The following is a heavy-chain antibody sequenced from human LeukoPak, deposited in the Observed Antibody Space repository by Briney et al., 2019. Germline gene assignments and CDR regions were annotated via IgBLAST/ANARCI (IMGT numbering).Heavy chain of an antibody. CDR1: GGSFSGYY. CDR2: INHSGST. Sequence: SETLSLTCAVYGGSFSGYYWSWIRQPPGKGLEWIGEINHSGSTNYNPSLKSRVTISVDMSKNQFSLKLSSVTAADTAVYYCASYLEWLSDAFDIWGQGTMVTVSS. D-gene: IGHD3-3*01. V-gene: IGHV4-34*01. CDR3: ASYLEWLSDAFDI. J-gene: IGHJ3*02.